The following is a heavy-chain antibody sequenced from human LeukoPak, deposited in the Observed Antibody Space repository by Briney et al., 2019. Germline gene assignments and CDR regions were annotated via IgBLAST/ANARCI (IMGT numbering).Heavy chain of an antibody. D-gene: IGHD2-21*01. CDR1: GYTLTSYY. V-gene: IGHV1-8*03. CDR2: TNPNSGNT. J-gene: IGHJ6*03. Sequence: GASVKVSCKASGYTLTSYYMHWVRQAPGQGLEWMGWTNPNSGNTGYAQKFQGRVTITRNTSISTAYMELSSLRSEDTAVYYCARGSPYYYYYYMDVWGKGTTVTVSS. CDR3: ARGSPYYYYYYMDV.